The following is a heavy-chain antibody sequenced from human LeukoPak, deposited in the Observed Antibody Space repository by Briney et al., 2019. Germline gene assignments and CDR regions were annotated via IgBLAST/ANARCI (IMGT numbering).Heavy chain of an antibody. J-gene: IGHJ1*01. V-gene: IGHV4-59*08. CDR3: ARHGPYSSSWYQYFQH. CDR2: IYYSGST. D-gene: IGHD6-13*01. Sequence: PSETLSLTCTVSGGSISSYYWSWIRQPPGKGLEWIGYIYYSGSTNYNPSLKSRVTISVDTSKNQFSLKLSFVTAADTAVYYCARHGPYSSSWYQYFQHWGQGTLVTVSS. CDR1: GGSISSYY.